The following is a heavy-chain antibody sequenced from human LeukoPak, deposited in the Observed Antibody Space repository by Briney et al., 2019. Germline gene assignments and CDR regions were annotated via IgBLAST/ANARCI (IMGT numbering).Heavy chain of an antibody. V-gene: IGHV4-59*08. CDR1: GGSISSYY. CDR2: IYYSGST. D-gene: IGHD3-10*01. J-gene: IGHJ5*02. CDR3: ARSLLWFDPNWFDP. Sequence: PSETLSLTCTVSGGSISSYYWSWIRQPPGKGLEWIGYIYYSGSTNYNPSLKSRVTISVDTSKNQFSLKLSSVTAADTAVYYCARSLLWFDPNWFDPWGQGTLVTVSS.